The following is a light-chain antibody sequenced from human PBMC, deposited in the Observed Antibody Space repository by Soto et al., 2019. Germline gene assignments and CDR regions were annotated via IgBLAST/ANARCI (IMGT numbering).Light chain of an antibody. CDR2: EVS. CDR3: TSFTTSKTYI. Sequence: QSVLTQPPSVSGSPGQSATISCTGTSSEIGGYDRVSWYQQPPGTAPRLMIYEVSNRPSGVPDRFSGSKSGNTASLTISGLQPEDETDYYCTSFTTSKTYIFGTGTKVTVL. J-gene: IGLJ1*01. V-gene: IGLV2-18*02. CDR1: SSEIGGYDR.